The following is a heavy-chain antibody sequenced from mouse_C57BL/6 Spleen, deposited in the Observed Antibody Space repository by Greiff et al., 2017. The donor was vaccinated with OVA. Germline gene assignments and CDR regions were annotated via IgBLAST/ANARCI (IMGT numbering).Heavy chain of an antibody. Sequence: VQLQQSGAELVRPGTSVKVSCKASRYAFTNYLIEWVKQRPGQGLEWIGVINPGSGGTNYNEKFKGKATLTADKSSSTAYMQLSSLTSEDSAVYFCARPRYYGSSLYAMDYWGQGTSVTVSS. D-gene: IGHD1-1*01. CDR1: RYAFTNYL. CDR3: ARPRYYGSSLYAMDY. CDR2: INPGSGGT. V-gene: IGHV1-54*01. J-gene: IGHJ4*01.